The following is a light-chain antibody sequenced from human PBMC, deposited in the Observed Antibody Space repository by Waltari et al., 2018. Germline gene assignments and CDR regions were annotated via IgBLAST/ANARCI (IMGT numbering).Light chain of an antibody. V-gene: IGKV1-39*01. J-gene: IGKJ2*01. Sequence: DIQMTQSPSSLSASVGDRVTIACRASQNIGLYLNWDQVKSGRAPKLLIYAASRLHTGVSSRFSGGGSGTDFTLTISGLQPDDSATYFCQQSHSALYTFGQGTKLELK. CDR2: AAS. CDR1: QNIGLY. CDR3: QQSHSALYT.